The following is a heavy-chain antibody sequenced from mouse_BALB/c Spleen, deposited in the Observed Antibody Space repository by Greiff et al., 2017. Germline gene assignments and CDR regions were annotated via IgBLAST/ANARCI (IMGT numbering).Heavy chain of an antibody. Sequence: AAAGVDFSRYWMSWVRQAPGKGLEWIGEINPDSSTINYTPSLKDKFIISRDNAKNTLYLQMSKVRSEDTALYYCARKNYDYDGGAWFAYWGQGTLVTVSA. CDR1: GVDFSRYW. CDR2: INPDSSTI. D-gene: IGHD2-4*01. V-gene: IGHV4-1*02. CDR3: ARKNYDYDGGAWFAY. J-gene: IGHJ3*01.